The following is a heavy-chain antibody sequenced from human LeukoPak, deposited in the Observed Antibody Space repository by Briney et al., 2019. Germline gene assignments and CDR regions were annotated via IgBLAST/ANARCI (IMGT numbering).Heavy chain of an antibody. CDR3: AREYSSSSSYYFDY. J-gene: IGHJ4*02. Sequence: PGGSLRLSCAASGFTFNSYSMNWVRQAPGKGLEWVSYISSSSSTIYYADSVKGRFTISRDNAKNSLYLQMNSLRAEDTAVYYCAREYSSSSSYYFDYWGQGTLVTVSS. D-gene: IGHD6-6*01. CDR1: GFTFNSYS. V-gene: IGHV3-48*04. CDR2: ISSSSSTI.